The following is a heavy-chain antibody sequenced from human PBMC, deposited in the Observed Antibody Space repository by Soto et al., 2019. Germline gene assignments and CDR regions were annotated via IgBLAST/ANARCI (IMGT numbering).Heavy chain of an antibody. CDR2: ITWNGANT. D-gene: IGHD3-16*01. Sequence: GGSLRLSCAASGFRFDEYNIHWVRQAPEKGLEWVSLITWNGANTYYADSVKGRFTISRDGTTKSVSLQMTSLKREDTGLYYCARETLSYGSALDVWGQGTTVTVSS. CDR3: ARETLSYGSALDV. V-gene: IGHV3-43*01. CDR1: GFRFDEYN. J-gene: IGHJ6*02.